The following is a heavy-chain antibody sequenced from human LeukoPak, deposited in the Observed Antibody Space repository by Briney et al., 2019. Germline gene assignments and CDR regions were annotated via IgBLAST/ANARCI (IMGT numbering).Heavy chain of an antibody. J-gene: IGHJ4*02. CDR1: GYTFTSYA. V-gene: IGHV1-69*13. CDR3: ARMDY. CDR2: IIPIFGTA. Sequence: SVKVSCKASGYTFTSYAMHWVRQAPGQRLEWMGGIIPIFGTANYAQKFQGRVTITADESTSTAYMELSSLRSEDTAVYYCARMDYWGQGTLVTVSS.